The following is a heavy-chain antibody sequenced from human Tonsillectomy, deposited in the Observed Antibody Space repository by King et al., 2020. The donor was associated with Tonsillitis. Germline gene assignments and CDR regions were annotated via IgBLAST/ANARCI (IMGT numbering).Heavy chain of an antibody. CDR1: GFTVSSHF. J-gene: IGHJ6*02. D-gene: IGHD1-26*01. CDR3: ARDSWEGYYGRDV. CDR2: IYSGGST. V-gene: IGHV3-53*01. Sequence: VQLVESGGGLIQPGGSLRLSCAASGFTVSSHFMSWVRQAPGKGLEWVSVIYSGGSTYHADSVKGRFTISRDNSKNTLHLQMNSLRAEDTAVYYCARDSWEGYYGRDVWGQGTTVTVSS.